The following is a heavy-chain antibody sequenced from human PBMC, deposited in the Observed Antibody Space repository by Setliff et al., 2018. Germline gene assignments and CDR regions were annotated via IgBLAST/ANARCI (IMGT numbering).Heavy chain of an antibody. V-gene: IGHV4-34*01. CDR1: DGAFSTYY. CDR3: AREGPESDSSGYMDV. J-gene: IGHJ6*03. D-gene: IGHD4-4*01. CDR2: MHQSGRT. Sequence: PSETLSLTCDVYDGAFSTYYWTWIRQPPGKGLEWIGEMHQSGRTKFNPSLKSRVTMSVDPSKNHFSLKVTFVTVADTAVYYCAREGPESDSSGYMDVWGQGTTVTVSS.